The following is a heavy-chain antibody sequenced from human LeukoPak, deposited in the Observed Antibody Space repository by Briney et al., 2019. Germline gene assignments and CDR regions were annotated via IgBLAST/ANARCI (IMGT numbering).Heavy chain of an antibody. CDR1: GYTFTSYD. CDR3: ARTDSSGYSLDY. Sequence: GASVKVSCKASGYTFTSYDINWVRQATGQGLEWMGRIIPILGIANYAQKFQGRVTITADKSTSTAYMELSSLRSEDTAVYYCARTDSSGYSLDYWGQGTLVTVSS. CDR2: IIPILGIA. D-gene: IGHD3-22*01. V-gene: IGHV1-69*04. J-gene: IGHJ4*02.